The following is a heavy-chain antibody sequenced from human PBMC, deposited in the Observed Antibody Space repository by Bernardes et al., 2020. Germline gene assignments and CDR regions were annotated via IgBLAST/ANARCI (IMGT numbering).Heavy chain of an antibody. Sequence: GGSLRLSCAASGFTFSSYCMHWVRQAPGKGLVWVSRINSDGSSTSYADSVKGRFTISRDNAKNTLYLQMNSLRAEDTAVYYCARDRQLGTYYYYYMDVWGKGTTVTVSS. CDR2: INSDGSST. J-gene: IGHJ6*03. CDR1: GFTFSSYC. V-gene: IGHV3-74*01. D-gene: IGHD6-6*01. CDR3: ARDRQLGTYYYYYMDV.